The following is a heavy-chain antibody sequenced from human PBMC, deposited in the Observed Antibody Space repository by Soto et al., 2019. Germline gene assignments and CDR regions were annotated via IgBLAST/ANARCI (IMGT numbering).Heavy chain of an antibody. CDR1: GYTFTSYA. CDR2: INAGNGNT. D-gene: IGHD5-18*01. Sequence: QVQLVQSGAEVKKPRASVKVSCKASGYTFTSYAMHWVRQAPGQRLEWMGWINAGNGNTKYSQKFQGRVTITRDTSASTAYMELSSLRSEDTAVYYCARGLNGYLHYFDYWGQGTLVTVSS. CDR3: ARGLNGYLHYFDY. V-gene: IGHV1-3*01. J-gene: IGHJ4*02.